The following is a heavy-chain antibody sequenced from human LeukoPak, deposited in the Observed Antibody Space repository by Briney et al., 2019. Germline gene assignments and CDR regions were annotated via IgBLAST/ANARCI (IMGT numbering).Heavy chain of an antibody. CDR3: ARGPPNHDDRSGFYSPPPFY. J-gene: IGHJ4*02. D-gene: IGHD3-22*01. CDR2: ISSGSSGGVT. CDR1: GFTFSSYA. Sequence: GGSLRLSCAASGFTFSSYAMSWVRQTPGKGLEWVSGISSGSSGGVTYYADSVKGRFTISRDNSKNTLFLQMNSLRAEDTAVYYCARGPPNHDDRSGFYSPPPFYWGQGTLVTVSS. V-gene: IGHV3-23*01.